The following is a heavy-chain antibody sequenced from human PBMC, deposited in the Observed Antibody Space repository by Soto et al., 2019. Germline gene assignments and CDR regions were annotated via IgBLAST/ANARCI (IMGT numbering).Heavy chain of an antibody. Sequence: QVQLQESGPGLVKPSETLSATCTVSGGSISGYYWSWIRQPPGRGLEWIGYIYHSGTTNYSPSPNRRATISVDTSKNQFTLRLSAVTAADTAVYYCAIYTSAWAFDIWGQGTMVTVSS. CDR2: IYHSGTT. CDR3: AIYTSAWAFDI. D-gene: IGHD6-19*01. CDR1: GGSISGYY. J-gene: IGHJ3*02. V-gene: IGHV4-59*01.